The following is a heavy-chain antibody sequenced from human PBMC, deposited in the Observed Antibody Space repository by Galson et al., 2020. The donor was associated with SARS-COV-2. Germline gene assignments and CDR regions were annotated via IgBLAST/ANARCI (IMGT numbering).Heavy chain of an antibody. Sequence: SETLSLTCAVSGTSISSGSYSWNWIRQPPGKGLDWLGYISHSGGTYYNPSLKSRVTISGDRSKNQFSLRLSSVTAADTAVYYCARLHYGEYAPEAFDIWGPGTRVTVAS. V-gene: IGHV4-30-2*01. CDR1: GTSISSGSYS. J-gene: IGHJ3*02. CDR3: ARLHYGEYAPEAFDI. D-gene: IGHD4-17*01. CDR2: ISHSGGT.